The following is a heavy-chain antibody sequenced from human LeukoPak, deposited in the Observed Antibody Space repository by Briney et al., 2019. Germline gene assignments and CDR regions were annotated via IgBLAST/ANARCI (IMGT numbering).Heavy chain of an antibody. CDR1: GFTFSSYE. CDR3: ATLEDWYFDL. Sequence: GGSLRLSCAASGFTFSSYEMNWVRQAPGKGLEWVSYISSSGTSIYYADSVKGRSTISRDNARNSLYLHMNSLRAEDTAVYYCATLEDWYFDLWGRGTLVTVSS. J-gene: IGHJ2*01. V-gene: IGHV3-48*03. CDR2: ISSSGTSI.